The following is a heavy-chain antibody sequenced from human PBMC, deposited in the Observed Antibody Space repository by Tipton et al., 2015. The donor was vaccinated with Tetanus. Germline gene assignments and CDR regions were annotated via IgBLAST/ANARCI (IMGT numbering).Heavy chain of an antibody. CDR1: GGSISGSSYY. CDR3: ARDFRGNGDGWYWDY. J-gene: IGHJ4*02. V-gene: IGHV4-39*07. CDR2: IYNTGTT. D-gene: IGHD6-19*01. Sequence: TLSLTCTVSGGSISGSSYYWGWIRQPPGKGLEWIGTIYNTGTTYFNPSLKSRATISIDMSKNQFSLKLTSVTAADTAVYFCARDFRGNGDGWYWDYWGQGTLVTVSS.